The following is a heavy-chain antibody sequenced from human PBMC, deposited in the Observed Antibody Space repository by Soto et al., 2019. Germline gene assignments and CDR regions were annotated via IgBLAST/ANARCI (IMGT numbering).Heavy chain of an antibody. CDR1: GFTLSGRS. V-gene: IGHV3-74*01. J-gene: IGHJ4*02. CDR3: AKDRSSRYLSGLYFDF. D-gene: IGHD3-9*01. CDR2: IDNAGTDS. Sequence: EVQLVESGGGLVQPGGSLRLSCAASGFTLSGRSMHWVRQAPGKGLVWVSGIDNAGTDSTYADSVKGRFTSSRDNAKNMLYLQMNSLRVEDTAVYYCAKDRSSRYLSGLYFDFWGPGSLVTVSS.